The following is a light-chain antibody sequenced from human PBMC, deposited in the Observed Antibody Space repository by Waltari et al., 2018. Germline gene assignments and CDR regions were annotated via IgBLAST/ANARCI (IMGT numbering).Light chain of an antibody. V-gene: IGLV2-14*03. CDR3: SSYTTRGTWV. CDR1: FSDVGAYDY. CDR2: DAS. J-gene: IGLJ3*02. Sequence: QSALTQPASVSGSPGQSITFPCTGAFSDVGAYDYVSWYQQLPGRAPKLLIYDASHRPSGVSDRLSGSKSGNTASLTISGLQPEDEADYYCSSYTTRGTWVFGGGTKLTVL.